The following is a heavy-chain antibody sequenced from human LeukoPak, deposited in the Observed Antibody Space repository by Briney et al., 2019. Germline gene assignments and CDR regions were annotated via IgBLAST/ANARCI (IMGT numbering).Heavy chain of an antibody. Sequence: GGSLRLSCAASGFTFSSYSMNWVRQAPGKGLEWVSSISSSSSYIYYADSVKGRFTISRDNAKNSLYLQMNSLRAEDTAVYYCARFGWRYCSSTSCYNGEDVWGKGTTVTVSS. V-gene: IGHV3-21*01. CDR3: ARFGWRYCSSTSCYNGEDV. J-gene: IGHJ6*04. CDR2: ISSSSSYI. D-gene: IGHD2-2*02. CDR1: GFTFSSYS.